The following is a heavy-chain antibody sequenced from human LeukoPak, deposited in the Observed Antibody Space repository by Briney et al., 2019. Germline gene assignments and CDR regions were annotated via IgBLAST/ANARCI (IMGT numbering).Heavy chain of an antibody. CDR3: ATGRVLRFLEWTDAFDI. V-gene: IGHV1-46*01. Sequence: ASVKVSCKASGYTFTSYYMHWVRQAPGQGLEWMGIIKPSGGSTSYAQKFQGRVTMTRDTSTSTVYMELSSPRSEDTAVYYCATGRVLRFLEWTDAFDIWGQGTMVTVSS. CDR2: IKPSGGST. CDR1: GYTFTSYY. J-gene: IGHJ3*02. D-gene: IGHD3-3*01.